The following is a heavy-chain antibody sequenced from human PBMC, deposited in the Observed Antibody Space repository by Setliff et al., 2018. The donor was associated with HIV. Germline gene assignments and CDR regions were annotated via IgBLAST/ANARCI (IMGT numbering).Heavy chain of an antibody. Sequence: SETLSLTCAVSTYSISSGYFWGWIRQPPGKGLEWIGSIYHSGSTYYNPSLKSRVTISVDTSKNQFSLKLSSVTAADTAVYFCARVRYCSSDRCYINWFDPWGQGTLVTVSS. CDR2: IYHSGST. CDR3: ARVRYCSSDRCYINWFDP. V-gene: IGHV4-38-2*01. CDR1: TYSISSGYF. J-gene: IGHJ5*02. D-gene: IGHD2-2*01.